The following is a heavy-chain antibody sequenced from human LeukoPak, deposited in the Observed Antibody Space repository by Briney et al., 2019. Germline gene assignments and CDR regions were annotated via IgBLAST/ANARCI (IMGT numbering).Heavy chain of an antibody. CDR3: ARGRVSGWYNAWPRNWFDP. Sequence: SETLSLTCTVSGGSITSSSSYYWDWIRQPPGKGLEWIASIYYSGTTYYNPSLKSRVTISLDTSKNQFSLKLSSVTAADTAVYYCARGRVSGWYNAWPRNWFDPWGQGTLVTVSS. CDR2: IYYSGTT. CDR1: GGSITSSSSYY. V-gene: IGHV4-39*07. D-gene: IGHD6-19*01. J-gene: IGHJ5*02.